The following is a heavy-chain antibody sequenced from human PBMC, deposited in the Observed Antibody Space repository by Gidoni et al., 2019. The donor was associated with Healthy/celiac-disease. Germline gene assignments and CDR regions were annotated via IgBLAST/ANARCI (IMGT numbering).Heavy chain of an antibody. CDR3: ARAMDRSGWGYYYMDV. Sequence: QVQLQESGPGLVKPSQTLSLTCTVSGGSISRGGYYWSWIRQHPGKGLEWIGYIYYSGSTYYNPSLKSRVTISVDTSKNQFSLKLSSVTAADTAVYYCARAMDRSGWGYYYMDVWGKGTTVTVSS. V-gene: IGHV4-31*03. CDR1: GGSISRGGYY. CDR2: IYYSGST. D-gene: IGHD6-19*01. J-gene: IGHJ6*03.